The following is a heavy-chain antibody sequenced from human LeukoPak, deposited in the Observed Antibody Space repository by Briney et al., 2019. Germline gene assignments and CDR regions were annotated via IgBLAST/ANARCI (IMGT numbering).Heavy chain of an antibody. Sequence: ASVKVSCKASGYTFTGYYMHWVRQAPGQELEWMGWINPNSGGTNYAQKFQGRVTMTRDTSISTAYMELSRLRSDDTAVYYCARGPRLREWLRRGSAIFDYWGQGTLVTVSS. CDR2: INPNSGGT. D-gene: IGHD5-12*01. V-gene: IGHV1-2*02. CDR3: ARGPRLREWLRRGSAIFDY. J-gene: IGHJ4*02. CDR1: GYTFTGYY.